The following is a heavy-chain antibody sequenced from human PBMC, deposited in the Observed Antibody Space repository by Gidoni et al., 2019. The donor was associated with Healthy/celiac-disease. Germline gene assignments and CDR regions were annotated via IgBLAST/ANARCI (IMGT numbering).Heavy chain of an antibody. CDR3: AKLIYGDYVVFDY. Sequence: EVQLLESGGGLVQPGGSLRLSCAASGFTFSSYAMSWVRQAPGKGLEWVSAISGSGGSTYYADSVQGRFTISRDNSKITLYLQMNSLRAEDTAVYYCAKLIYGDYVVFDYWGQGTLVTVAS. CDR2: ISGSGGST. V-gene: IGHV3-23*01. D-gene: IGHD4-17*01. J-gene: IGHJ4*02. CDR1: GFTFSSYA.